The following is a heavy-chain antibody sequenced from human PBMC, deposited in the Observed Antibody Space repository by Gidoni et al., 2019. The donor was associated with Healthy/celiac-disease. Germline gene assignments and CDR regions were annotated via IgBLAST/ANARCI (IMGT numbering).Heavy chain of an antibody. CDR2: INPYSGGT. Sequence: QVQLVQSGAEVKKPGASVKVSCKASGYTFTGSYMHWVRQDPGQGPEWMGWINPYSGGTNYAQKFQGRVTMTRDTSISIAYMELSRLRSDDTAVYYCATSINYSNGYEFHGMDVWGQGTTVTVSS. J-gene: IGHJ6*02. CDR3: ATSINYSNGYEFHGMDV. CDR1: GYTFTGSY. D-gene: IGHD3-22*01. V-gene: IGHV1-2*02.